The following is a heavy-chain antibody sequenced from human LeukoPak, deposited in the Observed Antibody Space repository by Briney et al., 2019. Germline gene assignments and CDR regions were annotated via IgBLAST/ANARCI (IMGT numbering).Heavy chain of an antibody. D-gene: IGHD3-10*01. CDR2: ISGSGGST. Sequence: GGSLRLSCAASGFTFSSYAMSWVRQAPGKGLEWVSAISGSGGSTYYADSVKGRFTISRDNSKNTLYLQMNSLRAEDTAVYYCARESCPEVYYGSCPSGEPKPNWFDPWGQGTLVTVSS. CDR1: GFTFSSYA. V-gene: IGHV3-23*01. CDR3: ARESCPEVYYGSCPSGEPKPNWFDP. J-gene: IGHJ5*02.